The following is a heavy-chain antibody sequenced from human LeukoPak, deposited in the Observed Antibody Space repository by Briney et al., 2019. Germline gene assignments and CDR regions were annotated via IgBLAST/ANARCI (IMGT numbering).Heavy chain of an antibody. V-gene: IGHV4-59*01. J-gene: IGHJ6*02. CDR1: GGSISSYY. D-gene: IGHD1-26*01. CDR3: ARGSYDYSFYYYYGMDV. CDR2: IYYSGST. Sequence: PSETLSLTCTVSGGSISSYYWSWIRQPPGKGLEWIGYIYYSGSTNYNPSLKSRVTISVDTSKDQFSLKLSSVTAADTAVYYCARGSYDYSFYYYYGMDVWGQGTTVTVSS.